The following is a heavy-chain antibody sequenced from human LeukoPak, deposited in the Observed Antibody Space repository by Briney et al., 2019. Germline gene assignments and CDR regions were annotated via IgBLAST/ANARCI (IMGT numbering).Heavy chain of an antibody. V-gene: IGHV4-38-2*02. CDR1: GYSISSGYY. Sequence: SETLSLTCTVSGYSISSGYYWGWIRQPPGKGLEWIGSIYYSGSTYYNPSLKSRVTISVDTSKNQFSLKLSSVTAADTAVYYCARADTAMVTGYWGQGTLVTVSS. D-gene: IGHD5-18*01. CDR2: IYYSGST. CDR3: ARADTAMVTGY. J-gene: IGHJ4*02.